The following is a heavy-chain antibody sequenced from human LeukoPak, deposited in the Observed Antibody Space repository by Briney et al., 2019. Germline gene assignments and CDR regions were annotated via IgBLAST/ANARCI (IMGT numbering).Heavy chain of an antibody. CDR2: ITHSGST. V-gene: IGHV4-34*01. CDR1: GGSFSGYY. J-gene: IGHJ4*02. CDR3: AATYYYDSSGYSPADY. D-gene: IGHD3-22*01. Sequence: SETLSLTCAVYGGSFSGYYWSWIRQPPGKGLEWIGEITHSGSTNYNPSLKSRVTISVDTSKNQFSLKLSSVTAADTAVYYCAATYYYDSSGYSPADYWGQGTLVTVSS.